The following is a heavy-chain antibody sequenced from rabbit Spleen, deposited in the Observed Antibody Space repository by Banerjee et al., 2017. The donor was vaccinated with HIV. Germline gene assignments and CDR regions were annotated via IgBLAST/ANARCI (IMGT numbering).Heavy chain of an antibody. Sequence: QSLEESGGDLVKPGASLTLTCTASGFSFSSRYYMCWVRQAPGKGLEWIACIYSGSSGDTYFASWAKGRFTISKTSSTTVTLQMTSLTAADTATYFCARDTSSSFSSYGMDLWGQGTLVTVS. CDR2: IYSGSSGDT. D-gene: IGHD1-1*01. CDR3: ARDTSSSFSSYGMDL. V-gene: IGHV1S40*01. CDR1: GFSFSSRYY. J-gene: IGHJ6*01.